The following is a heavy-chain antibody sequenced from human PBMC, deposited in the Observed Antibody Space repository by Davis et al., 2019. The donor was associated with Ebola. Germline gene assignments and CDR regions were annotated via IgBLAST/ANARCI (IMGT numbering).Heavy chain of an antibody. J-gene: IGHJ4*02. D-gene: IGHD3-10*01. CDR1: GGSISSYY. CDR2: IYYSGST. V-gene: IGHV4-59*01. Sequence: GSLRLSCTVSGGSISSYYWSWIRQPPGKGLEWIGYIYYSGSTNYNPSLKSRVTISVDTSKNQFSLKLSSVTAADTAVYYCARHPYGSGSLVDYWGQGTLVTVSS. CDR3: ARHPYGSGSLVDY.